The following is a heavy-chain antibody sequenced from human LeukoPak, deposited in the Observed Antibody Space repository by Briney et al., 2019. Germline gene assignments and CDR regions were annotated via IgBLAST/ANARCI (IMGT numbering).Heavy chain of an antibody. CDR2: IYYSGST. Sequence: PSETLSLTCTVSGGSISRSRYFWGWIRQPPGKGLEWIGSIYYSGSTYYNPSLKSRVTISVDTSKNQYSLKLSSVTAADTAVYYCARTVVDAFDIWGPGVMVTVSS. D-gene: IGHD4-23*01. CDR1: GGSISRSRYF. CDR3: ARTVVDAFDI. J-gene: IGHJ3*02. V-gene: IGHV4-39*01.